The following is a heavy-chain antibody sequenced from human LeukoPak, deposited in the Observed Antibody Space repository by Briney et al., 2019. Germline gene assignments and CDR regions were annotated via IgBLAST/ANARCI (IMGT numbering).Heavy chain of an antibody. D-gene: IGHD3-10*01. CDR1: GFTFSSYW. CDR3: ARVEALYNSGSVWAY. Sequence: GGSLRLSCAASGFTFSSYWMTWVRQAPGKGLEWVANIIPDGSEKYYVDSVKGRFTISRDNAKNSLHLQVNSLRAEDTAVYYCARVEALYNSGSVWAYWGQGTLVTVSS. CDR2: IIPDGSEK. V-gene: IGHV3-7*01. J-gene: IGHJ4*02.